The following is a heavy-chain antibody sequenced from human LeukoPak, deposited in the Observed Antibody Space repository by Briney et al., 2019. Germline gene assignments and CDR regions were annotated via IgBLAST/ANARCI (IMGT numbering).Heavy chain of an antibody. J-gene: IGHJ6*03. D-gene: IGHD3-10*01. V-gene: IGHV1-2*02. CDR3: AREPMVRGVTHYYMDV. CDR1: GYTFTGYY. Sequence: ASVKVSCKASGYTFTGYYMHWVRKAPGQGLEWMGWINPNSGGTNYAQKFQGRVTMTRDTSISTAYMELSRLRSDDTAVYYCAREPMVRGVTHYYMDVWGKGTTVTVSS. CDR2: INPNSGGT.